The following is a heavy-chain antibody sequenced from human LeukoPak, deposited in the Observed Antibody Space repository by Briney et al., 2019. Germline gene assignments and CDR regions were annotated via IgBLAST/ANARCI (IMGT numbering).Heavy chain of an antibody. D-gene: IGHD6-13*01. J-gene: IGHJ6*03. V-gene: IGHV4-34*01. CDR1: GGSFSGYY. CDR2: INHSGST. Sequence: SETLSLTCDVYGGSFSGYYWSWIRQPPGKGLEWIGEINHSGSTNYNPSLKSRVTISVDTSKNQFSLKLNSVTAADTAVYYCARAGYSSSWYVYYYYYMDVWVKGTTVTVSS. CDR3: ARAGYSSSWYVYYYYYMDV.